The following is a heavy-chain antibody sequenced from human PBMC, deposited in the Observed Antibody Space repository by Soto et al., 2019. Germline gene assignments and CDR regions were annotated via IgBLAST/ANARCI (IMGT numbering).Heavy chain of an antibody. J-gene: IGHJ3*02. CDR2: ISSSSSYT. CDR3: AREVNYYGSGSYYRTAFDI. D-gene: IGHD3-10*01. Sequence: GGALRLSCVASGFTFSGYYISWIRPAPGEGLGWVSYISSSSSYTNYADSVKGRFTISRDNAKNSLYLQMNSLRAEDTAVYYCAREVNYYGSGSYYRTAFDIWGQGTMVTVSS. CDR1: GFTFSGYY. V-gene: IGHV3-11*06.